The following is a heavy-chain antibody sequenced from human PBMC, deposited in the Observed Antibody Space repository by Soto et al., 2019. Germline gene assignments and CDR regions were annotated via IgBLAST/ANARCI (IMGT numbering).Heavy chain of an antibody. CDR1: GFTFSTYV. J-gene: IGHJ3*01. V-gene: IGHV3-33*01. CDR3: ATLLDAFDL. Sequence: QVQLVESGGGVVQPGGSLRLSCAASGFTFSTYVMHWVRQAPGKGLEWVAVTWYDESNKYYAESVKGRFTVSRDNSKNTLYLQMKSLRAEDTALYYCATLLDAFDLWGQGTLVTVSS. CDR2: TWYDESNK.